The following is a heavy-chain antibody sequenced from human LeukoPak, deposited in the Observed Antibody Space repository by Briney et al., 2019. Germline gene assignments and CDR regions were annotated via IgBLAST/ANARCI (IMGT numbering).Heavy chain of an antibody. CDR2: INPNSGGT. CDR3: ARASGGSSWYRG. V-gene: IGHV1-2*02. D-gene: IGHD6-13*01. J-gene: IGHJ4*02. Sequence: SVKVSCKASGYTFTGYYMHLVRQAPGQGLEWMGWINPNSGGTNYAQNFQGRVTMTRDASISTAYMELSRLRSDDTAVYYCARASGGSSWYRGWGQGTLVTVSS. CDR1: GYTFTGYY.